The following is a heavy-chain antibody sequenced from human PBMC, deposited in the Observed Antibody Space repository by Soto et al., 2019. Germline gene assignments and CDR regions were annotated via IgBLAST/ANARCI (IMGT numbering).Heavy chain of an antibody. Sequence: PGGSLRLSCAASGSSFSRDSMGWVRQAPGKGLEWVSSISSSGSFKNYADSVKGRFTISRDNAKNSLYLLLSGLKEEDTAVYYCARDPPTGTTLEWADSWGQGTLVTVSS. CDR2: ISSSGSFK. D-gene: IGHD1-7*01. CDR1: GSSFSRDS. J-gene: IGHJ4*02. V-gene: IGHV3-21*01. CDR3: ARDPPTGTTLEWADS.